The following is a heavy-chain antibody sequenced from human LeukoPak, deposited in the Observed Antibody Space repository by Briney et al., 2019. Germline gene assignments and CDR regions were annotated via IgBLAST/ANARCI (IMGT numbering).Heavy chain of an antibody. CDR1: GYSINSGYY. V-gene: IGHV4-38-2*02. CDR2: LYHSGST. CDR3: ARGGYSYVWYFDY. J-gene: IGHJ4*02. Sequence: SSETLSLTCTVSGYSINSGYYWGWIRQPPGKGLEWIGILYHSGSTSYNPSLKSRVTISVDTSKNQFSLKLSSVTAADTAVYYCARGGYSYVWYFDYWGQGTLVTVSS. D-gene: IGHD5-18*01.